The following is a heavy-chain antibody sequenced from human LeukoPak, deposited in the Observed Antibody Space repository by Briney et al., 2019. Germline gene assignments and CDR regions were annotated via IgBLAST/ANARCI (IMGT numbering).Heavy chain of an antibody. CDR2: IYTSGST. V-gene: IGHV4-61*02. CDR3: ARDMATITDY. D-gene: IGHD5-24*01. Sequence: SETLSLTCTVSGGSISSGSYYWSWIRQPAGKGLEWIGRIYTSGSTNYNPSLKSRVTISVDTSKNQFSLKLSSVTAADTAVYYCARDMATITDYWGQGTPVTVSS. J-gene: IGHJ4*02. CDR1: GGSISSGSYY.